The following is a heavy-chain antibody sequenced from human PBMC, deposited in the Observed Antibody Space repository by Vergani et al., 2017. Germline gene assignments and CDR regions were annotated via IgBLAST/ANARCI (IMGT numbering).Heavy chain of an antibody. V-gene: IGHV3-74*03. D-gene: IGHD5-24*01. CDR3: ARARCIETCYMANWLDS. CDR2: IKSDGSIT. Sequence: DVHLAESGGGFFQPGGSLRLSCSASGFSFNSYWIHWVRQVPGKGLLWVSRIKSDGSITAYADSVKGRFTISRDNAQNTLYLQMNSLRVEDTGVYYCARARCIETCYMANWLDSWGQGTLVTVSS. CDR1: GFSFNSYW. J-gene: IGHJ5*01.